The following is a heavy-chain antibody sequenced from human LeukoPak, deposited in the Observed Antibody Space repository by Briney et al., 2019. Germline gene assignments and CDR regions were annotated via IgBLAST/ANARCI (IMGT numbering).Heavy chain of an antibody. CDR1: GGTFSSYA. V-gene: IGHV1-69*04. CDR2: IIPILGIA. Sequence: SVKVSCKASGGTFSSYAISWVRQAPGQGLEWMGRIIPILGIANYAQKFQGRVTITADKSTSTAYMELSSLRSEDTAVYYCARGNLVGATYYYYHGMDVWGQGTTVTVSS. D-gene: IGHD1-26*01. J-gene: IGHJ6*02. CDR3: ARGNLVGATYYYYHGMDV.